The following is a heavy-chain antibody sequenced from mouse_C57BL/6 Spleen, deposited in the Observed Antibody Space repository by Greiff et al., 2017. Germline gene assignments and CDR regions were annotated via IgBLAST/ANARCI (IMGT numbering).Heavy chain of an antibody. D-gene: IGHD1-3*01. CDR3: TRKQDNYFAY. CDR2: ILPGSGST. Sequence: QVQLQQSGAELMKPGASVKLSCKATGYTFTGYCIEWVKQRPGHGLEWIGEILPGSGSTNYTAKFKGKATFTADPSSNTAYMQLSSLTTEDSAIYCCTRKQDNYFAYWGQGTLVTVSA. V-gene: IGHV1-9*01. CDR1: GYTFTGYC. J-gene: IGHJ3*01.